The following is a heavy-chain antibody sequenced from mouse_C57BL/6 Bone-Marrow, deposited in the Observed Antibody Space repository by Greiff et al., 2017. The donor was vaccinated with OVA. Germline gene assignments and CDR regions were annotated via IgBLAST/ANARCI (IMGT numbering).Heavy chain of an antibody. CDR3: ARGGFYYGNYGWYFDV. J-gene: IGHJ1*03. V-gene: IGHV5-6*01. Sequence: EVKLVESGGDLVKPGGSLKLSCAASGFTFSSYGMSWVRQTPDKRLEWVATISSGGSYTYYPDSVKGRFTISRDNAKNTLYLQMSSLKSEDTAMYYWARGGFYYGNYGWYFDVWGTGTTVTVSS. D-gene: IGHD2-1*01. CDR1: GFTFSSYG. CDR2: ISSGGSYT.